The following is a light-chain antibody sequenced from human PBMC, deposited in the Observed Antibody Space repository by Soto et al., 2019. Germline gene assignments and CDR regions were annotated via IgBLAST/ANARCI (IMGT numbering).Light chain of an antibody. J-gene: IGKJ1*01. CDR2: AAS. CDR1: QGISTY. CDR3: QQNYSATWT. V-gene: IGKV1-39*01. Sequence: DIPMTQSPSSLSASVGDRLTITCRASQGISTYLNWYQQKPGKAPKLLIYAASTLQSGVPSRFSGSGSETDFTLTISSLQPEDVATYSCQQNYSATWTFGQGTKVEIK.